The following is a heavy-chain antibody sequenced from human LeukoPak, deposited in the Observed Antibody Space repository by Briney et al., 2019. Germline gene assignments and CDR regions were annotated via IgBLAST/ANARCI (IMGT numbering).Heavy chain of an antibody. J-gene: IGHJ4*02. D-gene: IGHD3-16*02. Sequence: SVKVSCKASGGTFSSYAISWVGQAPGQGLEWMGGIIPIFGTANYAQKFQGRVTITTDESTSTAYMELSSLRSEDTAVYYCARVGYREYYFDYWGQGTLITVSS. V-gene: IGHV1-69*05. CDR1: GGTFSSYA. CDR2: IIPIFGTA. CDR3: ARVGYREYYFDY.